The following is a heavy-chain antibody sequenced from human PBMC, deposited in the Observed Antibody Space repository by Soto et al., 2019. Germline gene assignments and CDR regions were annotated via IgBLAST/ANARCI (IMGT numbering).Heavy chain of an antibody. V-gene: IGHV5-51*01. D-gene: IGHD2-2*01. CDR2: IYPGDSDT. CDR3: ARRSSTSHTHYVMDV. J-gene: IGHJ6*02. CDR1: GYSFTSYW. Sequence: GESLKISCKGSGYSFTSYWIGWVRQMPGKGLEWMGIIYPGDSDTRYSPSFQGQVTISADKSISTAYLQWSSLKASDTAMYYCARRSSTSHTHYVMDVWGQGTTVIVSS.